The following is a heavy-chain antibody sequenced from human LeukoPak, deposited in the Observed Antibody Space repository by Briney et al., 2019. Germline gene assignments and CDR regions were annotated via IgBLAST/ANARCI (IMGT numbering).Heavy chain of an antibody. D-gene: IGHD6-6*01. CDR3: ARFYAARPVDY. CDR1: GYTFTSYY. J-gene: IGHJ4*02. CDR2: INPSGGST. Sequence: GASVKVSCKASGYTFTSYYMHWVRQAPGQGLEWMGIINPSGGSTSYAQKFQGRVTMTRDTSTSTAYMELRSLRSDDTAVYYCARFYAARPVDYWGQGTLVTVSS. V-gene: IGHV1-46*01.